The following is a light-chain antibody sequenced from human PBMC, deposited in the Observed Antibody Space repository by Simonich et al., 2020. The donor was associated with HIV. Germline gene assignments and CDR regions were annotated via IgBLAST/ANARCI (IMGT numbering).Light chain of an antibody. CDR3: QQYYSTPLT. J-gene: IGKJ4*01. CDR1: QSLLYSSNNRHY. Sequence: DIVLTQSPDSLPVSLGEWATINCKSSQSLLYSSNNRHYLAWYQQKPGQPPKLLIYWASTRESGVPDRFSGSGSGTDFTLTTSSLQAEDVAVYYCQQYYSTPLTFGGGTKVEIK. CDR2: WAS. V-gene: IGKV4-1*01.